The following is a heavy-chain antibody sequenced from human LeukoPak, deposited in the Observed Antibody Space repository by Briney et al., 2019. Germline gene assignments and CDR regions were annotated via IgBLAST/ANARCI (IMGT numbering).Heavy chain of an antibody. D-gene: IGHD2-2*01. CDR3: TKERVTSDGEPFDS. Sequence: GGSLRLSCAASGFIFSDDNMNWVRQAPGKGLEWVSYISSGSSTIYYADSVKGRFTISRDNSKNTLYLQLNSLGAEDTAVYYCTKERVTSDGEPFDSWGPGTLVTVSS. V-gene: IGHV3-48*01. CDR1: GFIFSDDN. J-gene: IGHJ4*02. CDR2: ISSGSSTI.